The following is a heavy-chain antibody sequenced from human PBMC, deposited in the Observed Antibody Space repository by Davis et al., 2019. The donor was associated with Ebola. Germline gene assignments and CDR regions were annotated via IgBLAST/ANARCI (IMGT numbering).Heavy chain of an antibody. J-gene: IGHJ5*02. CDR2: ISYDGSNK. V-gene: IGHV3-30-3*02. Sequence: GESLKISCAASGFTFSSYAMHWVRQAPGKGLEWVAVISYDGSNKYYADSVKGRFTISRDNSKNTLYLQMNSLRAEDTAVYYCAKSVPAANYNWFDPWGQGTLVTVSS. D-gene: IGHD2-2*01. CDR3: AKSVPAANYNWFDP. CDR1: GFTFSSYA.